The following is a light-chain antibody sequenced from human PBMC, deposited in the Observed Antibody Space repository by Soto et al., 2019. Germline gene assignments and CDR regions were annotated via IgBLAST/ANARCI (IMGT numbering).Light chain of an antibody. V-gene: IGKV3-11*01. CDR1: ESVDIY. J-gene: IGKJ4*01. CDR2: HAS. Sequence: ETVLTQSPATLSLSPGETATLSCRASESVDIYLAWYQQKPGQAPRLLIYHASNRATGIPARFSGSGSRTDFTLTISSLEPEDSAVYYCQQRRNWPPLTFGGGTRVEI. CDR3: QQRRNWPPLT.